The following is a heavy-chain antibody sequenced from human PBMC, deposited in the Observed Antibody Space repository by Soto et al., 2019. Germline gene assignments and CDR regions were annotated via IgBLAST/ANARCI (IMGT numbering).Heavy chain of an antibody. Sequence: EVQLLESGGGLVQPGGSLRLSCAASGFTFSSLAMSWVRQAPGKGLQWVSMITNGDGGGTYYADSVTGRFTISRDNSKNTLYLQMNGLRAEDTAVYYCAKAAGQHVVAYYFDSWGQGTLVTVSS. CDR1: GFTFSSLA. J-gene: IGHJ4*02. D-gene: IGHD2-15*01. V-gene: IGHV3-23*01. CDR3: AKAAGQHVVAYYFDS. CDR2: TNGDGGGT.